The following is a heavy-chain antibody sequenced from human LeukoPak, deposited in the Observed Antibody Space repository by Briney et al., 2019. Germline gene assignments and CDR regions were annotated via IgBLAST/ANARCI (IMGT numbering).Heavy chain of an antibody. V-gene: IGHV3-30*04. D-gene: IGHD3-3*01. CDR1: GFTFSIFP. CDR2: ISSGSEK. Sequence: GGSLRLSCEASGFTFSIFPMHWVRRAPGKGLEWVALISSGSEKYYAHSVKGRFTISRDNSKNMLYLQMNSLRADDTAVYYCARDLELSAVYYFDSWGQGTLVIVSS. CDR3: ARDLELSAVYYFDS. J-gene: IGHJ4*02.